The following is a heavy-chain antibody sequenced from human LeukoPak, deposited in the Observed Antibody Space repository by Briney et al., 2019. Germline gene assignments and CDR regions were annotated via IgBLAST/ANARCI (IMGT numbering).Heavy chain of an antibody. J-gene: IGHJ4*02. V-gene: IGHV4-30-2*01. CDR3: ARFYYYDSSGYGVYFDY. D-gene: IGHD3-22*01. Sequence: SETLSLTCAVSGASISSGGYSWNWIRQPPGKGLEWIGCIYHTGSTYYNPSLKSRVTMSVDKSKNQFSLKLNSVTAADTAVYYCARFYYYDSSGYGVYFDYWGQGTLVTASS. CDR1: GASISSGGYS. CDR2: IYHTGST.